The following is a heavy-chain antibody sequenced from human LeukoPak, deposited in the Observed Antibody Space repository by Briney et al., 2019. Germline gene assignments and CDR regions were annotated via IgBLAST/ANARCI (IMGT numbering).Heavy chain of an antibody. D-gene: IGHD2-15*01. CDR3: AKGGIGGSLTRQIDY. CDR2: VSWSGADI. J-gene: IGHJ4*02. Sequence: GGSLRLSCAASGFTFSSYAMSWVRQPPGKGLEWVSGVSWSGADIGYADSVKGRFTVSRDNTKRSLYLQMNSLKPEDTAFYYCAKGGIGGSLTRQIDYWGQGTLVIVSS. CDR1: GFTFSSYA. V-gene: IGHV3-9*01.